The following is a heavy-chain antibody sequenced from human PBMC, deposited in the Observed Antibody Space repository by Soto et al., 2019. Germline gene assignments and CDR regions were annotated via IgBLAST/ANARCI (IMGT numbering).Heavy chain of an antibody. Sequence: PGGSLRLSCEASGFTYSIYTMHWVRQAPGKGLEWVAVISYDGNNKFYADSVKGRFTISRDSTKQTLYLQMNSLRPDDTAVYYCARGFGGYYDSSGYKEDDAFDIWGQGTMVTVSS. V-gene: IGHV3-30-3*01. J-gene: IGHJ3*02. CDR1: GFTYSIYT. CDR3: ARGFGGYYDSSGYKEDDAFDI. D-gene: IGHD3-22*01. CDR2: ISYDGNNK.